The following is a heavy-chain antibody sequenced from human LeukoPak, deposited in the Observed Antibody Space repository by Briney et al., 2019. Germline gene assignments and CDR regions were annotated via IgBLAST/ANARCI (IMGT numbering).Heavy chain of an antibody. CDR1: GYTLTDYY. CDR2: INSNTGGT. J-gene: IGHJ3*02. Sequence: ASVKVSCKASGYTLTDYYLHWVRQAPGQGLEWMGRINSNTGGTNYAQTFQDRVTMTRDTSINTAYMELNRLRSDDTALYFCARDNYFDNVGFYIWSQGTVVTVSS. CDR3: ARDNYFDNVGFYI. D-gene: IGHD2/OR15-2a*01. V-gene: IGHV1-2*06.